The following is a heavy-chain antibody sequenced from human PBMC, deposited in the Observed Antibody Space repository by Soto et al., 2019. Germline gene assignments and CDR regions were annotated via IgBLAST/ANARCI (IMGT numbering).Heavy chain of an antibody. Sequence: TSETLSLTCPVSCGSISRYYWSCVRQPPGNGLEWIGYIYYSGSTNYNPSLKSRVTISVDTSKNQFSLKLSSVTAADTAVYYCARRVGYYDSSGYYQYYFDYWGQGTLVTVSS. CDR2: IYYSGST. D-gene: IGHD3-22*01. J-gene: IGHJ4*02. V-gene: IGHV4-59*01. CDR1: CGSISRYY. CDR3: ARRVGYYDSSGYYQYYFDY.